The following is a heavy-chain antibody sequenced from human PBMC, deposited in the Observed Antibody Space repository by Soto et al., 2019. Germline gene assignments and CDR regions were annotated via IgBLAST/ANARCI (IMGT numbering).Heavy chain of an antibody. D-gene: IGHD6-13*01. CDR1: GFTFRSYG. CDR3: ARTAGGRVRGALDI. Sequence: PWGSLRLSCVASGFTFRSYGMHWVRQAPGKGLEWVAVMSDDESKRYYADSVKGRFTISRDNSKSTLFLQMDTLISEDTAVYYCARTAGGRVRGALDIWGQGTMVTVSS. J-gene: IGHJ3*02. V-gene: IGHV3-30-3*01. CDR2: MSDDESKR.